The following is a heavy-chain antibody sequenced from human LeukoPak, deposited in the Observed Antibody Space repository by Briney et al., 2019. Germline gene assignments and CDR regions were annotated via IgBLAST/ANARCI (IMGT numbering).Heavy chain of an antibody. V-gene: IGHV3-23*01. CDR2: CSGSGDST. CDR3: AKEASGSGWYVDC. CDR1: GFTFSNDA. Sequence: GRSLRLSCAASGFTFSNDAMGCVRQPPGNGLEWLSMCSGSGDSTYYADSVKGRFTISRDNSKVTLYLQINSRRAEDTAEYFCAKEASGSGWYVDCWGQGTLVTVSS. D-gene: IGHD6-19*01. J-gene: IGHJ4*02.